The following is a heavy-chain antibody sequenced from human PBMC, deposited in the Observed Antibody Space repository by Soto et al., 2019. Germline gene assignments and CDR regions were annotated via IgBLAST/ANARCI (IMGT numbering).Heavy chain of an antibody. D-gene: IGHD3-3*01. Sequence: PGGSLRLSCAASGFTFSSYSMNWVRQAPGKGLEWVSSISSSSSYIYYADSVKGRFTISRDNAKNSLYLQMNSLRAEDTAVYYCARDLRFLEESTTLGSFDPWGQGTLVTVSS. V-gene: IGHV3-21*01. J-gene: IGHJ5*02. CDR2: ISSSSSYI. CDR3: ARDLRFLEESTTLGSFDP. CDR1: GFTFSSYS.